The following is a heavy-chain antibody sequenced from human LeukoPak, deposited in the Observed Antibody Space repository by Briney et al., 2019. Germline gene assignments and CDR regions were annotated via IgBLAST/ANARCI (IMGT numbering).Heavy chain of an antibody. V-gene: IGHV5-51*01. D-gene: IGHD5-18*01. CDR3: ACRECYSPWPVP. J-gene: IGHJ5*02. CDR2: IYPGDSRT. CDR1: GYSFTSYW. Sequence: GESLKISCKGSGYSFTSYWIGWVRQTPGKGLEWMGVIYPGDSRTRYNPHFEGQVTISADKSIDTAYLQWSSLKASDTAMYYCACRECYSPWPVPWGQGTLVTVSS.